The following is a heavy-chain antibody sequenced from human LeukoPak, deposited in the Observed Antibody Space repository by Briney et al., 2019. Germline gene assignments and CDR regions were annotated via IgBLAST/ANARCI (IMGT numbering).Heavy chain of an antibody. CDR3: ARDQAFVYCSGGTCYDDY. J-gene: IGHJ4*02. CDR2: INPNSGDT. CDR1: GYTFTDYH. V-gene: IGHV1-2*02. D-gene: IGHD2-15*01. Sequence: ASVRVSCKASGYTFTDYHMHWVRQAPGQGLEWMGWINPNSGDTHYAQKFQGRVTMTRDTSINTAYMELSRLRSDDTAVYYCARDQAFVYCSGGTCYDDYLGQGSLVTVSS.